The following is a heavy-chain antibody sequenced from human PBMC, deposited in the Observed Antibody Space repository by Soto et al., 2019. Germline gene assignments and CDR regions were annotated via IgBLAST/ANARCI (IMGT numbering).Heavy chain of an antibody. Sequence: QVQLVQSGAEVKKPGSSVKVSCKASGGTFSSYAISWVRQAPGQGLEWMGGIIPIFGTANYAQKFQGRVTITADESTSTAYMELSSLRSEDTAVYYCARAGRYYGSGSYIGAGHYWGQGTLVTVSS. CDR2: IIPIFGTA. CDR3: ARAGRYYGSGSYIGAGHY. D-gene: IGHD3-10*01. V-gene: IGHV1-69*01. CDR1: GGTFSSYA. J-gene: IGHJ4*02.